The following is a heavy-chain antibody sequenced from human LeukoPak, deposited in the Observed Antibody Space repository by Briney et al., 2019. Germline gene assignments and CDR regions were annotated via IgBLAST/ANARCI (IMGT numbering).Heavy chain of an antibody. D-gene: IGHD2-2*01. V-gene: IGHV1-2*02. CDR1: GYTFTGYY. CDR3: ARSDIVVAGQFDP. CDR2: INPNSGGT. J-gene: IGHJ5*02. Sequence: ASVKVSCKASGYTFTGYYMHWVRQAPGQGLEWMGWINPNSGGTNYAQKFQGRVTMTRDTSISTAYMELSRLRPDDTAVYYCARSDIVVAGQFDPWGQGTLVTVSS.